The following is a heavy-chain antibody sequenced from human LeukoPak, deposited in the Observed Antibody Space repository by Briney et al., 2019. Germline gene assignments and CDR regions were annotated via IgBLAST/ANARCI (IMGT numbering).Heavy chain of an antibody. CDR3: ARTRSSWLNFDY. V-gene: IGHV4-4*02. D-gene: IGHD6-13*01. J-gene: IGHJ4*02. Sequence: SETLSLTCAVSGGSIINSNWWSWVRQPPGKGLEWIGEIYHSGSTNYNPSLKSRVTISVDKSKNQFSLKLSSVTAADTAVYYCARTRSSWLNFDYWGQGTLVTVSS. CDR2: IYHSGST. CDR1: GGSIINSNW.